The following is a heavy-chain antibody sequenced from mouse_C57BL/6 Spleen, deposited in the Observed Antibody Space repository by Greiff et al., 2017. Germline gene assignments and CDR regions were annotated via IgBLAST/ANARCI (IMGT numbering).Heavy chain of an antibody. V-gene: IGHV5-4*01. D-gene: IGHD4-1*01. CDR2: ISDGGSYT. CDR3: ARDPLLGAMDY. Sequence: EVMLVESGGGLVKPGGSLKLSCAASGFTFSSYAMSWVRQTPEKRLEWVATISDGGSYTYYPDNVKGRFTISRDNAKNNLYLQMRHLKSEDTAMYYCARDPLLGAMDYWGQGTSVTVSS. CDR1: GFTFSSYA. J-gene: IGHJ4*01.